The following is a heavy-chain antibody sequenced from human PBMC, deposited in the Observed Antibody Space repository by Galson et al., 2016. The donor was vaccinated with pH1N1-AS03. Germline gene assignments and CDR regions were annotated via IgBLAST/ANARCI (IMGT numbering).Heavy chain of an antibody. CDR1: GDSISTSNW. J-gene: IGHJ6*02. CDR2: VSHAGRT. Sequence: TLSLTCAVSGDSISTSNWWSWVRQPPGKGLEWIGKVSHAGRTNYSPSLKSRVTISLDKSKNQFSLQLTSVTAADTAVYYCARDVLPYSLGLDVWGQGTTVTVSS. D-gene: IGHD5-18*01. CDR3: ARDVLPYSLGLDV. V-gene: IGHV4-4*02.